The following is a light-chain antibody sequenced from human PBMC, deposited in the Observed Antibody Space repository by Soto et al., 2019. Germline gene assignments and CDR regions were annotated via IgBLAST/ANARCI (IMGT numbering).Light chain of an antibody. CDR1: QDITNY. CDR3: QQYNSYIYT. Sequence: DIQMTQSPSSLSASVGDRVTITCQASQDITNYISWYQQKPGKAPKLLIYDASNLEAGVPSRFSGSGSGTDFTFTISSLQPEDFATYYCQQYNSYIYTFGQGTKLEIK. V-gene: IGKV1-33*01. CDR2: DAS. J-gene: IGKJ2*01.